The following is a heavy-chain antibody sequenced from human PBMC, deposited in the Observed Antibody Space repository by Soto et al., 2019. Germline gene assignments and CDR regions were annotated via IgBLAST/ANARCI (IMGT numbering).Heavy chain of an antibody. D-gene: IGHD1-26*01. V-gene: IGHV4-31*03. Sequence: PSETLSLTRTVSGGSISSGGYYWSWIRQHPGKGLEWIGYIYYSGSTYYNPSLKSRVTISVDTSKNQFSLKLSSVTAADTAVYYCARERRIDSGSYNWFDPWGQGTLVTVSS. CDR2: IYYSGST. CDR1: GGSISSGGYY. J-gene: IGHJ5*02. CDR3: ARERRIDSGSYNWFDP.